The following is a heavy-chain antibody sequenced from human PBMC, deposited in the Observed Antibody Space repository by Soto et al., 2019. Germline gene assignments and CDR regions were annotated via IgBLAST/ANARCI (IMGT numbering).Heavy chain of an antibody. V-gene: IGHV4-61*01. J-gene: IGHJ5*02. CDR2: VENSGST. CDR3: ARERGDSHWIDP. Sequence: SETLSLTCSFSGGSVISESYYWSWIRQTPGKGLEWIGNVENSGSTKYNPSLKSRVTISVDTSKNQFSLKLSSVTGADTAVYYCARERGDSHWIDPWGQGTLVTVSS. D-gene: IGHD2-21*01. CDR1: GGSVISESYY.